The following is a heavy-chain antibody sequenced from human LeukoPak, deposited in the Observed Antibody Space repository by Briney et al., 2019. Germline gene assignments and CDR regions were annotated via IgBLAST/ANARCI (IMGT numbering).Heavy chain of an antibody. CDR1: GDSVSTNLYY. CDR2: LFHSGTT. CDR3: ARQGYGRSSFFDH. J-gene: IGHJ4*02. V-gene: IGHV4-39*01. Sequence: SETLSLTCTVSGDSVSTNLYYWGWIRPPPGKGLEWIGNLFHSGTTYYNPSLKSRVSISVDTSKNQFSLKLNSMTAADTAVYYCARQGYGRSSFFDHWGQGTLVTVSS. D-gene: IGHD6-6*01.